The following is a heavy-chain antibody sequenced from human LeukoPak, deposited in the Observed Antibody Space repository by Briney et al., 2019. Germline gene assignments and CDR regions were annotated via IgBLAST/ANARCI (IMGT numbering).Heavy chain of an antibody. Sequence: PGGSLRLSCAASGFTFSNYAMTWVRQAPGKGLQWVSTISYRGSDYADSLKGRFTISRDNSQNSLDLQMNSLRAEDTAVYYCVRGLTTADYWGQGTLVTVSS. V-gene: IGHV3-23*01. D-gene: IGHD4-11*01. CDR3: VRGLTTADY. J-gene: IGHJ4*02. CDR1: GFTFSNYA. CDR2: ISYRGS.